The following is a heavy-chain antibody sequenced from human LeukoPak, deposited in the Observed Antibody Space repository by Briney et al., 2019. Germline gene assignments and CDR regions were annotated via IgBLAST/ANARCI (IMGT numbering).Heavy chain of an antibody. D-gene: IGHD3-3*01. Sequence: GGSLRLSCAASGFTFSSYSMNWVRQAPGKGLEWVSSISSSSSYIYYADSVKGRFTISRDNAKNTLYLQMNSLRAEDTAVYYCAKSATYYDFWSGYHYMDVWGKGTTVTVSS. J-gene: IGHJ6*03. CDR1: GFTFSSYS. CDR3: AKSATYYDFWSGYHYMDV. CDR2: ISSSSSYI. V-gene: IGHV3-21*01.